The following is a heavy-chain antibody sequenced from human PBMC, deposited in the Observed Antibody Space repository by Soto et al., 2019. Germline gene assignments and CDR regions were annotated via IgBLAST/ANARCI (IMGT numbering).Heavy chain of an antibody. CDR1: GFSFSDHY. D-gene: IGHD6-19*01. CDR3: VRVRYRGGWKAFDY. Sequence: GGSLRLSCAASGFSFSDHYMDWVRQAPGKGLEWVGRTRDKDNGYTTEYAAAVKGRFTISRDDSKNSLYLQMNSLKTEDTAVYYCVRVRYRGGWKAFDYWGQGTLVTVSS. J-gene: IGHJ4*02. V-gene: IGHV3-72*01. CDR2: TRDKDNGYTT.